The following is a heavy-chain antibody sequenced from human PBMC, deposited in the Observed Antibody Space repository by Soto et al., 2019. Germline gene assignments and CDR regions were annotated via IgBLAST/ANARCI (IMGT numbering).Heavy chain of an antibody. J-gene: IGHJ4*02. CDR1: GGSISSYY. CDR3: ARTFRVEVPAAIGPFDY. D-gene: IGHD2-2*02. CDR2: IYTSGST. V-gene: IGHV4-4*07. Sequence: SETLSLTCTVSGGSISSYYWSWIRQPAGKGLEWIGRIYTSGSTNYNPSLKSRVTMSVDTSKNQFSLKLSSVTAADTAVYYCARTFRVEVPAAIGPFDYWGQGTLVTVSS.